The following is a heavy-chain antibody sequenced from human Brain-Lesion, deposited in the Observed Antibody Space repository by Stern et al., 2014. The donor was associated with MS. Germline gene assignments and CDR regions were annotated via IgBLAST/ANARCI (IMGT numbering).Heavy chain of an antibody. V-gene: IGHV5-51*03. CDR3: GRSPATPSGYDRFDY. CDR1: GYLFDDYW. J-gene: IGHJ4*02. D-gene: IGHD5-12*01. CDR2: IFPRDSNT. Sequence: VQLVESGAEVKKPGESLKISCEASGYLFDDYWIGWVRQMSGRGLELVAIIFPRDSNTRYSPSVQGQVTISADKSISTAYLRGSTLKASDPAMYSCGRSPATPSGYDRFDYWGQGALVTVSS.